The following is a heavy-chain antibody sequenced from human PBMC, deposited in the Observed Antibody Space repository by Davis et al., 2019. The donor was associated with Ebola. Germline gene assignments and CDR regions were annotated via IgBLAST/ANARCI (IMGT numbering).Heavy chain of an antibody. CDR2: ISSSSSYI. D-gene: IGHD6-6*01. CDR1: GFTFSSYS. V-gene: IGHV3-21*01. J-gene: IGHJ6*02. CDR3: ARVYSSSFYYYGMDV. Sequence: GESLKISCAASGFTFSSYSMNWVRQAPGKGLEWVSSISSSSSYIYYADSVKGRFTISRDNAKNSLYLQMNSLRAEDTAVYYCARVYSSSFYYYGMDVWGQGTTVTVSS.